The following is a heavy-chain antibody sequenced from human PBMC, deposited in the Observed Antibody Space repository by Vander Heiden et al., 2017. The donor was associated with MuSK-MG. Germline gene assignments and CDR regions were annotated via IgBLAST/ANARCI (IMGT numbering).Heavy chain of an antibody. CDR3: VREVPGGYDIWTRDV. D-gene: IGHD3-9*01. CDR2: IYPNGII. Sequence: QVQLQESGPGLVKASETLSLSCRVSGASISSVYCAWFRQSAGTGLEWLGCIYPNGIIMYNPSLQSRVTMSVDTSKSQFSLNLTSVTAADTAVYYGVREVPGGYDIWTRDVWGQGTTGTVSS. J-gene: IGHJ6*02. CDR1: GASISSVY. V-gene: IGHV4-4*07.